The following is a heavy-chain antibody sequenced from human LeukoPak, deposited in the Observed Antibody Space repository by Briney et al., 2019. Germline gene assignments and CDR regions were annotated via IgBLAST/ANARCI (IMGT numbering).Heavy chain of an antibody. V-gene: IGHV3-48*01. J-gene: IGHJ4*02. CDR1: GFTFSSYA. Sequence: GGSLRLSCAASGFTFSSYAMSWVRQAPGKGLEWLSYISSSSSTIYYADSVRGRFTISRDNAKDSLYLQMNSLGAEDTAVYYCARDRRQTLPDWGQGTLVTVSS. CDR3: ARDRRQTLPD. CDR2: ISSSSSTI.